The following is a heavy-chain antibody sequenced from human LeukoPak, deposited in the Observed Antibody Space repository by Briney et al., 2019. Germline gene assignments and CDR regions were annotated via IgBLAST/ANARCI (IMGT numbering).Heavy chain of an antibody. CDR2: INHSGST. D-gene: IGHD3-10*01. CDR1: GGSFSGYY. V-gene: IGHV4-34*01. CDR3: AREYGSGSYYPDY. J-gene: IGHJ4*02. Sequence: KPSETLSLTCAVYGGSFSGYYWSWIRQPPGKGLEWIGEINHSGSTNYNPSLKSRVTISVDTSKNQFSLKLSSVTAADTAVYYCAREYGSGSYYPDYWSQGTLVTVSS.